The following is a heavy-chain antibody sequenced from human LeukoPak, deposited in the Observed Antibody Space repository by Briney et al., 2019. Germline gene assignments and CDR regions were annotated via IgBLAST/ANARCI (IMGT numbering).Heavy chain of an antibody. CDR3: ARGGPPYCSGGSCPVDY. CDR2: IYTSGST. V-gene: IGHV4-4*07. J-gene: IGHJ4*02. D-gene: IGHD2-15*01. Sequence: PSETLSLTCTVSGGSISSYYWSWIRQPAGKGLEWIGRIYTSGSTNYNPSLKSRVTISVDTSKNQFSLKLSSVTAADTAVYYCARGGPPYCSGGSCPVDYWGQGTLVTVSS. CDR1: GGSISSYY.